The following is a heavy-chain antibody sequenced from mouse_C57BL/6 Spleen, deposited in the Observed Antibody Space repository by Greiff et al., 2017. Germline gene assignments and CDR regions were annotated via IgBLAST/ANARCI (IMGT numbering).Heavy chain of an antibody. CDR2: IYPYNGVS. J-gene: IGHJ3*01. V-gene: IGHV1-31*01. CDR1: GYSFTGYY. Sequence: VQLKESGPELVKPGASVKISCKASGYSFTGYYMHWVKQSPGNILDWIGYIYPYNGVSSYNQKFKGKATLTVDKSSSPAHMELRSRTSEDSAVYYCAREDYECAWFAYWGQGTLVTVSA. D-gene: IGHD2-4*01. CDR3: AREDYECAWFAY.